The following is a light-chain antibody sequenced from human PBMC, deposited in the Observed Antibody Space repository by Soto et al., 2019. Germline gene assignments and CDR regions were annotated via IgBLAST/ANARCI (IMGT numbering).Light chain of an antibody. CDR3: SSFTSSNTLV. V-gene: IGLV2-14*01. J-gene: IGLJ2*01. CDR2: EVT. Sequence: QSALTQPASVSGSPGQSITISCTGTSSDVGGHNFVSWYQQFPGKAPKLMIYEVTNRPSGVSNRFSASKSGNTASLTISGLQADDEASYYCSSFTSSNTLVFGGGTKLTVL. CDR1: SSDVGGHNF.